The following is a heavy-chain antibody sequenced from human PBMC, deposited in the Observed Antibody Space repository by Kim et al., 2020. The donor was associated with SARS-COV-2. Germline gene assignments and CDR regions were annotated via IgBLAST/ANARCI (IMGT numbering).Heavy chain of an antibody. J-gene: IGHJ6*02. CDR2: ISSSSSYI. V-gene: IGHV3-21*01. CDR1: GFTFSSYS. D-gene: IGHD5-12*01. Sequence: GGSLRLSCAASGFTFSSYSMNWVRQAPGKGLEWVSSISSSSSYIYYADSVKGRFTISRDNAKNSLYLQMNSLRAEDTAVYYCARDSPLRGYSGPRPALGMDVWGQGTTVTGSS. CDR3: ARDSPLRGYSGPRPALGMDV.